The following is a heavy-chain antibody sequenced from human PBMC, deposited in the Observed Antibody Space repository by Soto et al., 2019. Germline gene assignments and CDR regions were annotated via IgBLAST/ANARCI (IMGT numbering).Heavy chain of an antibody. CDR1: GYSFTNND. J-gene: IGHJ5*02. V-gene: IGHV1-8*01. D-gene: IGHD3-16*01. CDR3: ARMATFGSLNWFDP. Sequence: ASVKVYCKASGYSFTNNDVTWVRQATGQGLEWMGWMNPGSGDTGYAQKFQGRVTMTRDISIATAYVELSSLRSDDTAIYYCARMATFGSLNWFDPWGQGTLVTVSS. CDR2: MNPGSGDT.